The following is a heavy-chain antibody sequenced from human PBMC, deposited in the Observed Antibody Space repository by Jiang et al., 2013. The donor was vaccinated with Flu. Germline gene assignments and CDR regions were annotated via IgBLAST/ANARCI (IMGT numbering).Heavy chain of an antibody. V-gene: IGHV4-31*03. CDR1: GGSISSGAYY. D-gene: IGHD2-21*02. CDR3: ARWVTGYFDL. Sequence: GPGLVKPSQTLSLTCSVSGGSISSGAYYWSWIRQHPGKGLEWIGYIYYSGSTNYNPSLKSRLTISVDTSKNQFSLKLSYVTAADTAVYYCARWVTGYFDLWGRGTLVTVSS. CDR2: IYYSGST. J-gene: IGHJ2*01.